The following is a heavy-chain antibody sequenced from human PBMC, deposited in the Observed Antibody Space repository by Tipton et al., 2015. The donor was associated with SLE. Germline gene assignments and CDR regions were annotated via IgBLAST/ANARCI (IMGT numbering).Heavy chain of an antibody. Sequence: TLSLTCTVSDDSISGYYWSWIRQPAGKGLEWIGHIYATGITNYNPSLKSRVTISVDTSKNQFSLQLNSVTPEDTAVYYCARGLFQTGMGVWAKGPRSPSP. V-gene: IGHV4-4*07. D-gene: IGHD2/OR15-2a*01. J-gene: IGHJ6*02. CDR3: ARGLFQTGMGV. CDR2: IYATGIT. CDR1: DDSISGYY.